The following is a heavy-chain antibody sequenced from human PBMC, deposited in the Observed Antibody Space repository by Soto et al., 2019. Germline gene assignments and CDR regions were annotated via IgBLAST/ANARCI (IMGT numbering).Heavy chain of an antibody. CDR1: GYTFTSYD. CDR3: ARGRGYYDFWSGYSLSDYYYGMEV. J-gene: IGHJ6*04. V-gene: IGHV1-8*01. CDR2: MNPNSGNT. Sequence: ASVKFSCKASGYTFTSYDINWVRQATGQGLEWMGWMNPNSGNTGYAQKFQGRVTMTRNTSISTAYMELSSLRSEDTAVYYCARGRGYYDFWSGYSLSDYYYGMEVWGEGTKVTVSS. D-gene: IGHD3-3*01.